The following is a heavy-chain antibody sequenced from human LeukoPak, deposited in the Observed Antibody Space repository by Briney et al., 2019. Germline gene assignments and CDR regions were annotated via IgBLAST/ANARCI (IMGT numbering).Heavy chain of an antibody. CDR1: GYTFTSYY. V-gene: IGHV1-46*01. Sequence: ASVKVSCKASGYTFTSYYMHWVRQAPGQGLEWMGIINPSGGSTSYAQKFQGRVTMTRDMSTSTVYMELSSLRSEDTAVYYCARETSYDYVWGSYRQYDYWGQGTLATVSS. CDR3: ARETSYDYVWGSYRQYDY. CDR2: INPSGGST. D-gene: IGHD3-16*02. J-gene: IGHJ4*02.